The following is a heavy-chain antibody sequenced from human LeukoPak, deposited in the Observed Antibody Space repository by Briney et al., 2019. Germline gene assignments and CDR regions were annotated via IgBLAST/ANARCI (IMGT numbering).Heavy chain of an antibody. V-gene: IGHV4-59*01. J-gene: IGHJ4*02. CDR2: IYYSGST. CDR1: GGSISSYY. Sequence: SETLSLTCTVSGGSISSYYWSWIRQPPGKGLEWIGYIYYSGSTNYNPSLKSRVTISVDTSKNQFSLKLSSVTAADTAVYYCARVYDSSGYGDYFDYWGQGTLVTVSS. D-gene: IGHD3-22*01. CDR3: ARVYDSSGYGDYFDY.